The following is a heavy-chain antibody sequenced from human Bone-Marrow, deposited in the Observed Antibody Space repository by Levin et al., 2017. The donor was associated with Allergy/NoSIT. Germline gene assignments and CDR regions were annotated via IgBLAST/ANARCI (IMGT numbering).Heavy chain of an antibody. CDR3: ARGGSGSGSFYWFDP. CDR1: GFTFSSYG. Sequence: GGSLRLSCAASGFTFSSYGMHWVRQAPGKGLEWVAVIWYDGSNKYYADSVKGRFTISRDNSKNTLYLQMNSLRAEDTAVYYCARGGSGSGSFYWFDPWGQGTLVTVSS. J-gene: IGHJ5*02. D-gene: IGHD3-10*01. CDR2: IWYDGSNK. V-gene: IGHV3-33*01.